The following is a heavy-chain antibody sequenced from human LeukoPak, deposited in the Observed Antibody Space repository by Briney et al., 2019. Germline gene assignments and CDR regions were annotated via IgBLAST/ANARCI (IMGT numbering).Heavy chain of an antibody. Sequence: SETLSLTCTVSGDSINSYYWNWIRQPPGKGLEWIGEIDHSGSTTYNPSLKSRVTISVDTSKNQFSLKLSSVTAADTAVYYCARVTLTHLFDYWGQGTLVTVSS. J-gene: IGHJ4*02. D-gene: IGHD4-11*01. CDR2: IDHSGST. CDR3: ARVTLTHLFDY. V-gene: IGHV4-34*01. CDR1: GDSINSYY.